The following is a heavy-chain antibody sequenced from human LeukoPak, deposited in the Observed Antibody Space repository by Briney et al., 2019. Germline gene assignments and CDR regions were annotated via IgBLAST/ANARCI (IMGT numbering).Heavy chain of an antibody. CDR1: EFTFSDYY. Sequence: GGSLRLSCAASEFTFSDYYMSWIGQAPGRGLEWVSYISSSGTTIYYADSVKGRFTISRDNAKNSLYLQMNSLRAEDTAVYYCARDEGNLAYSNYGFDYWGQGTLVTVSS. D-gene: IGHD4-11*01. CDR3: ARDEGNLAYSNYGFDY. CDR2: ISSSGTTI. J-gene: IGHJ4*02. V-gene: IGHV3-11*01.